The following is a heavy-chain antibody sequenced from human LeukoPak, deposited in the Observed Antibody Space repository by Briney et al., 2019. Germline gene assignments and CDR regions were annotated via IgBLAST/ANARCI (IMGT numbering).Heavy chain of an antibody. Sequence: ASVKVSCKTSGYTFTNYGISWVLQAPGQGLEWMGWISAYNGNTNYAQNLQGRVTMTTDTSTSTAYMELRSLRSDGTAVYYCARDLAPWEPLDYWGQGTLVTVSS. CDR1: GYTFTNYG. J-gene: IGHJ4*02. V-gene: IGHV1-18*01. D-gene: IGHD1-26*01. CDR3: ARDLAPWEPLDY. CDR2: ISAYNGNT.